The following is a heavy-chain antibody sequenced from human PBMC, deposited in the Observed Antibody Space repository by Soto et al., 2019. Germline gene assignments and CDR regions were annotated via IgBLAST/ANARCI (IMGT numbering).Heavy chain of an antibody. CDR3: ARGDVSVTRFFDF. Sequence: PGGSLRLSCAASGFTFSSFSMAWVRQAPGKGLEWVSIISGRSGITYFTDSVKGRFTISRDNSKDTLYLQMSGLRAEDTALYYCARGDVSVTRFFDFWGQGTLVTVSS. V-gene: IGHV3-23*01. CDR1: GFTFSSFS. J-gene: IGHJ4*02. D-gene: IGHD4-17*01. CDR2: ISGRSGIT.